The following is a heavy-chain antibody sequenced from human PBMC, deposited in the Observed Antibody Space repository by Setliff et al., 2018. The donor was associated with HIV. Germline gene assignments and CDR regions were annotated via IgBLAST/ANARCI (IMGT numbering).Heavy chain of an antibody. V-gene: IGHV1-2*02. CDR3: ARQLSNSLDY. CDR1: GYTFTGYY. D-gene: IGHD7-27*01. Sequence: EASVKVSCKASGYTFTGYYMHWVRQAPGQGLEWMGWINPNSGGTNYAQKFQGRVTMTRDTSISTAYMELNSLRSDDTAVYYCARQLSNSLDYWGQGTLVTVSS. CDR2: INPNSGGT. J-gene: IGHJ4*02.